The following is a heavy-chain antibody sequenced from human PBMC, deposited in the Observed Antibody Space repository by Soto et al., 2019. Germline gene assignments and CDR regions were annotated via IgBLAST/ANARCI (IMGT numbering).Heavy chain of an antibody. CDR2: INQDGTQK. Sequence: EERLVESGGGLVQPGGSLRLSCAISGFTFSRDWMNWVRQAPGEGLEWVARINQDGTQKYYVDSVKGRFTIFRDNAKNSLYLQMTSLRVEDTAVYYFSGGVGDAVWGQGTLVTVSS. CDR3: SGGVGDAV. CDR1: GFTFSRDW. J-gene: IGHJ4*02. D-gene: IGHD1-26*01. V-gene: IGHV3-7*01.